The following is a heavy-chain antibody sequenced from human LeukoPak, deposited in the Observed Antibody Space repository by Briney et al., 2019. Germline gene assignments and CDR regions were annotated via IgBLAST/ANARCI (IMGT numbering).Heavy chain of an antibody. CDR2: IYYSGST. CDR3: ARDCGSSGCDYYGMDV. J-gene: IGHJ6*02. Sequence: SQTLSLTCTVSGGSISGGGYYWSWIRQHPGKGLEWIGYIYYSGSTYYNPSLKSRVTISVDTSKNQFSLKLSSVTAADTAVYYCARDCGSSGCDYYGMDVWGQGTTVTVSS. CDR1: GGSISGGGYY. V-gene: IGHV4-31*03. D-gene: IGHD3-22*01.